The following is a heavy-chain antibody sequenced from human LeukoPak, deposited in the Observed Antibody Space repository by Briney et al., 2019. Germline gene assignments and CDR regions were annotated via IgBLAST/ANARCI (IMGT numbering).Heavy chain of an antibody. CDR3: AKCLVISCGGVFCYPFDY. CDR2: MSSRDDGR. CDR1: GFSFSSYA. Sequence: GGSLRLSCATCGFSFSSYAMRWARHAPGKGVEWVSAMSSRDDGRYYAACVRGRFTISRDSSRSTLYLHMHTQRAGDAAVDYCAKCLVISCGGVFCYPFDYWGERTLVTVSS. J-gene: IGHJ4*02. D-gene: IGHD2-21*01. V-gene: IGHV3-23*01.